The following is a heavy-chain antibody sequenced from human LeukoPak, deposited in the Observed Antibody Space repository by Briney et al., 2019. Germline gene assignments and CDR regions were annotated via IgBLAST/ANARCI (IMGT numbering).Heavy chain of an antibody. V-gene: IGHV3-33*01. CDR2: IWYEGSDK. CDR3: ARGSSSWYYFDY. J-gene: IGHJ4*02. CDR1: GFTFRSYG. Sequence: PGGSLRLSCAASGFTFRSYGMHWVRQAPGRGLEWVAVIWYEGSDKHYADSVKGRFTISRDNSKNTQYLQLNSLRAEDTAVYYCARGSSSWYYFDYWGQGTLVTVSS. D-gene: IGHD6-13*01.